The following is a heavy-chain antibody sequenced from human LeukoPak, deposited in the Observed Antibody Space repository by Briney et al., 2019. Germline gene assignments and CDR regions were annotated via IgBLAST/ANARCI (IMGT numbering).Heavy chain of an antibody. V-gene: IGHV2-5*02. CDR2: IYWDDDK. CDR3: AGGSGRTFDY. Sequence: ESGPTLVKPTQTLTLTCTFSGFSLSTSGVGVGWIRQPPGKALEWLAPIYWDDDKRYSPSLESRLTLTKDTSRNQVVLKMTNMDPVDTATYYCAGGSGRTFDYWGQGTLVTVSS. J-gene: IGHJ4*02. D-gene: IGHD3-10*01. CDR1: GFSLSTSGVG.